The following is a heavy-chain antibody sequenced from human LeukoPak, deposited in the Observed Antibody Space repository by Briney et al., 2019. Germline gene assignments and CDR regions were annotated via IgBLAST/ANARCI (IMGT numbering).Heavy chain of an antibody. CDR3: AVPQWELLN. CDR2: ISAGGGNT. V-gene: IGHV3-23*01. D-gene: IGHD1-26*01. Sequence: PGGSLRLSCAASGLTFSSYTMSWVRQAPGKGLEWVSAISAGGGNTYYADSVKGWFTISRDNSKNTLYLQMNSLRAEDTAVYSCAVPQWELLNWGQGTLVTVSS. CDR1: GLTFSSYT. J-gene: IGHJ4*02.